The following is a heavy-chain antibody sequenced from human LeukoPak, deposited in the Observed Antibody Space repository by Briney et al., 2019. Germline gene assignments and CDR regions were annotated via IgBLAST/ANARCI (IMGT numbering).Heavy chain of an antibody. CDR2: ISASTTLK. CDR3: GVDGGY. CDR1: GFTFSSYN. Sequence: GGSLRLSCAASGFTFSSYNMNWVRQAPGKGLEWVSYISASTTLKYYADSVKGRVTISRDNAENSLYLKMNSLRAEDTAVYYCGVDGGYWGQGTLVTVSS. D-gene: IGHD2-15*01. V-gene: IGHV3-21*05. J-gene: IGHJ4*02.